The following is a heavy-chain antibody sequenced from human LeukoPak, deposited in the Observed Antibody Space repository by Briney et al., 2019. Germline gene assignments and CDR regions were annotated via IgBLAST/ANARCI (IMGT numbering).Heavy chain of an antibody. CDR2: ISGSGGST. V-gene: IGHV3-23*01. Sequence: PGGSLRLSCAASGFTVSSNYMSWVRQAPGKGLEWVSAISGSGGSTYYADSVKGRFTISRDNSKNTLYLQMNSLRAEDTAVYYCAKCEETHDLLNWFDPWGQGTLVTVSS. J-gene: IGHJ5*02. CDR1: GFTVSSNY. CDR3: AKCEETHDLLNWFDP.